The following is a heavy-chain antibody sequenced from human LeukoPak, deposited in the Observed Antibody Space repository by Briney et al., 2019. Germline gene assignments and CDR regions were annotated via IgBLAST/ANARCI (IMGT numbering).Heavy chain of an antibody. CDR3: ARVLYSSGWYYFDY. V-gene: IGHV3-7*03. J-gene: IGHJ4*02. Sequence: GGSLTLSCAASGFTFSSYWMSWVRQAPGKGLEWVANIKQDGSDKYYVDSVKGRFTISRDNAKNSLYLQMNSRRAEGTAVYYCARVLYSSGWYYFDYWGQGTLVTVSS. CDR2: IKQDGSDK. CDR1: GFTFSSYW. D-gene: IGHD6-19*01.